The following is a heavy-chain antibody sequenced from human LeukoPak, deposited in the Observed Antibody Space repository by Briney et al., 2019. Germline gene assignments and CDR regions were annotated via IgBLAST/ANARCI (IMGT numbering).Heavy chain of an antibody. CDR2: ISGSGGRT. D-gene: IGHD3-10*02. V-gene: IGHV3-23*01. CDR3: AELGITMIGGV. CDR1: GFTFSTYG. Sequence: GGSLRLSCAASGFTFSTYGISWVRQAPGKGLEWVSAISGSGGRTYYADSVKGRFTISRDNSKNTLHLQMNSLRAEDTAVYYCAELGITMIGGVWGKGTTATISS. J-gene: IGHJ6*04.